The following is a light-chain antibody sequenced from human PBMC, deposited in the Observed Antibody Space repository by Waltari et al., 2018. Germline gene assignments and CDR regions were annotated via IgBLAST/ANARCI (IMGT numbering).Light chain of an antibody. V-gene: IGLV2-14*01. CDR1: SRDVGNYNY. CDR3: ASYTTSDTIV. CDR2: EVS. Sequence: QSALTQPASLSGSPGQSITISCTGTSRDVGNYNYVSWYQNHPGKVPKVIIYEVSNRPAGLSSRFSGSKSGNTASLTISGLQADDEADYYCASYTTSDTIVFGTGTGVTVL. J-gene: IGLJ1*01.